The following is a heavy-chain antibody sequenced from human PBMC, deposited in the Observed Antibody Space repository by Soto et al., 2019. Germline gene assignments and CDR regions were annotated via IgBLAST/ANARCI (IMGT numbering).Heavy chain of an antibody. Sequence: QVQLVQSGAEVKKPGASVKVSCKVSGYSLTELSMHWVRQAPGKGLEWMGGFDPENRERVYAQKFQGRVTMTDDTSTDTAYMELSSLTSEDTAIYYYATEALCGYDCYSIHFHPWGQGTLVTVSS. D-gene: IGHD2-21*02. CDR3: ATEALCGYDCYSIHFHP. CDR1: GYSLTELS. V-gene: IGHV1-24*01. CDR2: FDPENRER. J-gene: IGHJ1*01.